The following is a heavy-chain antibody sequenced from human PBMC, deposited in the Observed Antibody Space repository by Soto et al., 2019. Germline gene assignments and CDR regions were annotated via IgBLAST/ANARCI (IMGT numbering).Heavy chain of an antibody. Sequence: QVQLVESGGGVVQPGRSLRLSCAASGFTFSSYAMHWVRQAPGKGLEWVAVISYDGSNKYYADSVKGRFTISRDNSKNTLYLQMNSLRAEDTAVYYCATESGDYPYYYYYGMDVWGQGTTVTVSS. CDR2: ISYDGSNK. CDR1: GFTFSSYA. CDR3: ATESGDYPYYYYYGMDV. V-gene: IGHV3-30-3*01. D-gene: IGHD4-17*01. J-gene: IGHJ6*02.